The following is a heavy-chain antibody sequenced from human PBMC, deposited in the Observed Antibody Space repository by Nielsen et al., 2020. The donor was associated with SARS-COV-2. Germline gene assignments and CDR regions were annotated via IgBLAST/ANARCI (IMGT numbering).Heavy chain of an antibody. CDR1: GFTFSSYS. J-gene: IGHJ4*02. V-gene: IGHV3-48*01. D-gene: IGHD3-16*02. Sequence: GGSLRLSCAASGFTFSSYSMNWVRQAPGKGLEWVSYISSSSSTIYYADSVKGRFTISRDNAKNSLYLQMNSLRAEDTAVYYCARGGQYYDYVWGSYRLTGGDYWGQGTLVTVSS. CDR2: ISSSSSTI. CDR3: ARGGQYYDYVWGSYRLTGGDY.